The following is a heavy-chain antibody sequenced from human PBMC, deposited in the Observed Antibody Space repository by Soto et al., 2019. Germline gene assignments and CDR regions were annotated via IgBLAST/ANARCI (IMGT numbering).Heavy chain of an antibody. V-gene: IGHV3-23*01. D-gene: IGHD3-10*01. J-gene: IGHJ6*02. Sequence: GGFLRLSCLASGFTFSDYAMTWVRHVPGRGLEWVSSLNGAGGSTYYADSVRGRFTISRDNSQNTLFLQMNRLTVDDTAIYYCAAPRDEYGSGISWFTYGMDVWGQGTTVTVSS. CDR3: AAPRDEYGSGISWFTYGMDV. CDR2: LNGAGGST. CDR1: GFTFSDYA.